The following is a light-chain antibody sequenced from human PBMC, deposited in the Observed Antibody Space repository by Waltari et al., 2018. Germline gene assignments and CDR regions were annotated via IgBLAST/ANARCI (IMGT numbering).Light chain of an antibody. J-gene: IGLJ6*01. V-gene: IGLV2-14*03. CDR1: RSDGGGYKY. CDR2: DVS. CDR3: SSYTSSSTLNV. Sequence: QSALTQPASVSGSPGQANTNSGTGTRSDGGGYKYVPWYQQHPGKAPKLMIYDVSNRPSVVSNRFSGSKSGNTASLTISGLQAEDDADYYCSSYTSSSTLNVFGSGTKVTVL.